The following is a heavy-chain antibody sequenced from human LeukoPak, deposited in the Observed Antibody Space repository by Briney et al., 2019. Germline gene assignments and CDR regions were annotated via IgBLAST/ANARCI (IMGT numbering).Heavy chain of an antibody. CDR2: IKQDGSEK. J-gene: IGHJ3*02. V-gene: IGHV3-7*01. CDR1: GFTFSSYW. D-gene: IGHD3-10*01. CDR3: ERDLGRWFGDAFDI. Sequence: GGSLRLSCAASGFTFSSYWMSWVRQAPGKGLEWVANIKQDGSEKYYVDSVKGRFTISRDNAKNSLYLQMNSLRAEDTAVYYCERDLGRWFGDAFDIWGQGTMVTVSS.